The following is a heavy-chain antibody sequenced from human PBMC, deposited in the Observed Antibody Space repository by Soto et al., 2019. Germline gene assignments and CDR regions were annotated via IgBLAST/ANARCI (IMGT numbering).Heavy chain of an antibody. CDR2: IYYSGST. J-gene: IGHJ4*02. CDR3: ARVPYYYDSSGYQLDY. Sequence: SDTLSLTCTVSGGSISIYYWSWIRQPPGKGLEWIGYIYYSGSTNYNPSLKSRVTISVDTSKNQFSLKLSSVTAADTAVYYCARVPYYYDSSGYQLDYWGQGTLVT. CDR1: GGSISIYY. D-gene: IGHD3-22*01. V-gene: IGHV4-59*08.